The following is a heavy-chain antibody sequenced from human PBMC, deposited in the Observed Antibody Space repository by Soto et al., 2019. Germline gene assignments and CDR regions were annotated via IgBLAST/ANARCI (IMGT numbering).Heavy chain of an antibody. CDR1: GFSLSNARMG. Sequence: QVTLKESGPVLVKPTETLTLTCTVSGFSLSNARMGVSWIRQPPGKALEWLAHIFSNDEKSYSTSRKSRLTIXXDXSKXQVVLTMTNMDPVDTATYYCARSRPDYGGYWYFDLWGRGTLVTVSS. J-gene: IGHJ2*01. CDR2: IFSNDEK. D-gene: IGHD4-17*01. CDR3: ARSRPDYGGYWYFDL. V-gene: IGHV2-26*01.